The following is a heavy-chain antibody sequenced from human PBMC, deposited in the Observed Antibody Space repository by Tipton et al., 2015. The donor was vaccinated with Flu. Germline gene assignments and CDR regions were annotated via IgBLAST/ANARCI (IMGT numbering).Heavy chain of an antibody. CDR3: AKVIPELVAGLDS. V-gene: IGHV3-33*03. CDR2: IWYDGSNK. CDR1: GFIFSTYG. Sequence: SLRLSCAASGFIFSTYGMHWVRQAPGKGLEWVAVIWYDGSNKYYADSVKGRFTISGDNSKNILYLQMNSLRADDTAVYSCAKVIPELVAGLDSWGQGTLVTVSS. D-gene: IGHD6-19*01. J-gene: IGHJ4*02.